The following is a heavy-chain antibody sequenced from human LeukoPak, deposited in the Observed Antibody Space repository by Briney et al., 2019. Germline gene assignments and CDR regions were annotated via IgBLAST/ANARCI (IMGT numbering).Heavy chain of an antibody. Sequence: GGSLRLSCAASGFTFSSYGMHWVRQAPGKGLEWVAFIRYDGSNKYYADSVKGRFTISRDNAKNSLYLQMNSLRAEDTAVYYCARVRYSSSWYERSDYYYYMDVWGKGTTVTVSS. CDR1: GFTFSSYG. J-gene: IGHJ6*03. V-gene: IGHV3-30*02. D-gene: IGHD6-13*01. CDR3: ARVRYSSSWYERSDYYYYMDV. CDR2: IRYDGSNK.